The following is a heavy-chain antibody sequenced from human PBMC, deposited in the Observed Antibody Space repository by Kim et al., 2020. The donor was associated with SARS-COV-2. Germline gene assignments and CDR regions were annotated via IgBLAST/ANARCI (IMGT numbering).Heavy chain of an antibody. J-gene: IGHJ3*02. V-gene: IGHV4-34*01. CDR1: GGSFSGYY. D-gene: IGHD6-19*01. CDR3: ASQKDYNSSGWDRISDAFDI. CDR2: INHSGST. Sequence: SETLSLTCAVYGGSFSGYYWSWIRQPPGKGLEWIGEINHSGSTNYNPSLKSRVTISVDTSKNQFSLKLSSVTAADTAVYYCASQKDYNSSGWDRISDAFDIWGQGTMVTVSS.